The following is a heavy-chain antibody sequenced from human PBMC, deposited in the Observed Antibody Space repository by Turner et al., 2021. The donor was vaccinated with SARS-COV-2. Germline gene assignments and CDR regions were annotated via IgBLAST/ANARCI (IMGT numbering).Heavy chain of an antibody. CDR2: MYYSGST. CDR1: GGSISSSSYY. J-gene: IGHJ2*01. Sequence: QLQLQESGPGLVKPSETLSLTCTVSGGSISSSSYYWGWIRQPPGKGLEWIGSMYYSGSTYYNPSLKSRVTISVDTYTNQFSLKLSSVTAADTAVYYCARRSSRLGNWYFDLWGRGTLVTVSS. D-gene: IGHD2-15*01. CDR3: ARRSSRLGNWYFDL. V-gene: IGHV4-39*01.